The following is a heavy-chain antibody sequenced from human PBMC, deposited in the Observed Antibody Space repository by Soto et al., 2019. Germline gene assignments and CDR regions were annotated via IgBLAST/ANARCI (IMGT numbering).Heavy chain of an antibody. J-gene: IGHJ4*02. Sequence: QVQLQESGPGLVKPSGTLSLTCAVSGGSISSSNWWSLVRQPPGKGLEWIGEIYHSGSTNYNPSLKSRVTISVDKSKNQFSLKLSSVTAADTAVYSCARTPWDGYTVYYFDYWGQGTLVTVSS. CDR2: IYHSGST. CDR1: GGSISSSNW. D-gene: IGHD5-18*01. V-gene: IGHV4-4*02. CDR3: ARTPWDGYTVYYFDY.